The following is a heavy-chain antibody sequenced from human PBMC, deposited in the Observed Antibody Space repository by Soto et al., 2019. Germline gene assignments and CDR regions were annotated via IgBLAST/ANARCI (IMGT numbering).Heavy chain of an antibody. D-gene: IGHD6-13*01. V-gene: IGHV3-53*04. J-gene: IGHJ4*02. CDR2: IYSGGST. Sequence: EVQLVESGGGLVQPGGSLRLSCAASGSTVSSNYMSWVRQAPGKGLEWVSVIYSGGSTYYADSVKGRFTISRHNSENTVYLQLNSLRPEDTAVYYCARLLSSSWYVDYWGQGTLVTVSS. CDR3: ARLLSSSWYVDY. CDR1: GSTVSSNY.